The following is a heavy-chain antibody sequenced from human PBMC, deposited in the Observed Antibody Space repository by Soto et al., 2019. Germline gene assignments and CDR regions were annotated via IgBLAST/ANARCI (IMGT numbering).Heavy chain of an antibody. V-gene: IGHV3-23*01. D-gene: IGHD2-2*01. J-gene: IGHJ4*02. CDR2: ISGSGGST. CDR3: AKLDPSDGKFDY. CDR1: GFTFSSYA. Sequence: SLRLSCAASGFTFSSYAMSWVRQAPGKGLEWVSAISGSGGSTYYADSVKGRFTISRDNPKNTLYLQMNSLRAEDTAVYYCAKLDPSDGKFDYWGQGTLVTVSS.